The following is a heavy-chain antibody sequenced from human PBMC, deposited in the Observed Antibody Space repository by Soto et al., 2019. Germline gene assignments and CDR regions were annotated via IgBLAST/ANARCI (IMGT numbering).Heavy chain of an antibody. Sequence: GGSLRLSCAASGFTFSSYAMSWVRQAPGKGLEWVSAISGSGGSTYYADSVKGRFTISRDNSKNTLYLQMNSLRAEDTAVYYCAKSPGEEHDYGDSDWFDPWGQGTLVTVSS. J-gene: IGHJ5*02. CDR1: GFTFSSYA. V-gene: IGHV3-23*01. CDR2: ISGSGGST. CDR3: AKSPGEEHDYGDSDWFDP. D-gene: IGHD4-17*01.